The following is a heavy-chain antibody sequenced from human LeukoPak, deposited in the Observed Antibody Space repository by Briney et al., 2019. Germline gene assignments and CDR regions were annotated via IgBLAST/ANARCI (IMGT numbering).Heavy chain of an antibody. CDR1: GGSISSYY. Sequence: SETLSLTCTVSGGSISSYYWSWIRQPPGKALEWIGYIYYSGSTDSNPSLKSRVTISVDTSKNQFSLKLRSVTAADTAVYYCARRPRNDILTGTPFDYWGQGILVTVSS. D-gene: IGHD3-9*01. CDR2: IYYSGST. J-gene: IGHJ4*02. CDR3: ARRPRNDILTGTPFDY. V-gene: IGHV4-59*01.